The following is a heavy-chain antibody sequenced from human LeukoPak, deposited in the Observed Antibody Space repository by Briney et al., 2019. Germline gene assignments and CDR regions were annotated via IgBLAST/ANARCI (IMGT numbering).Heavy chain of an antibody. CDR2: IYYSGST. Sequence: PSETLSLTCTVSGGSISSYYWSWIRQPPGKGLEWIGYIYYSGSTYYNPSLKSRVTISVDTSKNQFSLRLSSVSAADTAVYYCARDLHYYDSSGPLTLGQGTLVTVSS. J-gene: IGHJ5*02. D-gene: IGHD3-22*01. CDR1: GGSISSYY. CDR3: ARDLHYYDSSGPLT. V-gene: IGHV4-30-4*01.